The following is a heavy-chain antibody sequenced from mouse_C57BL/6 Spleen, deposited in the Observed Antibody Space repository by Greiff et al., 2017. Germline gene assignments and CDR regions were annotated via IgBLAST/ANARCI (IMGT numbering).Heavy chain of an antibody. Sequence: VQLQQSGPELVKPGASVKLSCKASGYTFTDYNMHWVKQSHGKSLEWIGYINPNNGGTSYNQKFKGKATLTVNKSSSTAYMELRSLTSEDSAVYYCAREVNCDVFAYWGQGTLVTVAA. CDR2: INPNNGGT. V-gene: IGHV1-22*01. D-gene: IGHD4-1*02. J-gene: IGHJ3*01. CDR1: GYTFTDYN. CDR3: AREVNCDVFAY.